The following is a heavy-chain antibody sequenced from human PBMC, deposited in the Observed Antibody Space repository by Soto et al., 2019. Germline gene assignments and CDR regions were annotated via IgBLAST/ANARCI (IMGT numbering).Heavy chain of an antibody. D-gene: IGHD2-15*01. J-gene: IGHJ5*02. Sequence: ASVKVSCKASGYTFTSYDINWVRQATGQGLEWMGWMNPNSGNTGYAQKLQGRVTMTTDTSTSTAYMELRSLRSDDTAVYYCARDGPLSHRSRGFDPWGQGTLVTVSS. CDR1: GYTFTSYD. CDR2: MNPNSGNT. V-gene: IGHV1-8*01. CDR3: ARDGPLSHRSRGFDP.